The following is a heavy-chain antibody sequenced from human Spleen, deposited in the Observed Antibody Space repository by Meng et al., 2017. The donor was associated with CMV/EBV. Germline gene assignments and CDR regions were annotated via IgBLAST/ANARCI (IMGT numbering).Heavy chain of an antibody. CDR1: GYSSTNYW. V-gene: IGHV5-51*01. CDR2: IYPGDSDT. CDR3: ARHNGWTTNYFDY. J-gene: IGHJ4*02. D-gene: IGHD4-17*01. Sequence: KGSGYSSTNYWIGWVRQTPGKGLEWMGIIYPGDSDTRYSPSFQGQVTISADKSISTAYLQWSSLKASDTAMYYCARHNGWTTNYFDYWGQGTLVTVSS.